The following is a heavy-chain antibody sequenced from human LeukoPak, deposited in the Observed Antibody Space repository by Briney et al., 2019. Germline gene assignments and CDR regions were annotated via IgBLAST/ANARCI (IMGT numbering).Heavy chain of an antibody. CDR3: AKFPRRSRDSGLDP. D-gene: IGHD1-26*01. CDR2: ISGSGGST. Sequence: GGSLRLSCAASGFTFSSYAMSWVRQAPGKGLEWVSAISGSGGSTYYADSVKGRFTISRDNSKNTLYLQMNSLRAEDTAVYYCAKFPRRSRDSGLDPWGQGTLVTVSS. V-gene: IGHV3-23*01. CDR1: GFTFSSYA. J-gene: IGHJ5*02.